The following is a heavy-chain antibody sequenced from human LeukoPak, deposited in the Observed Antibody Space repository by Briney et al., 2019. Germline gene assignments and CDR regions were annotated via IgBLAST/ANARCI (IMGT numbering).Heavy chain of an antibody. CDR2: INDSGRI. D-gene: IGHD1-7*01. CDR3: ARRWNYGRNYYIDV. Sequence: SETLSLTCAVYGGSFSNYYWSWIRQPPGKGLEWIGEINDSGRINYNPSLMSRVTVSVDRSKNQFSLRLTSVTATDTAVYYCARRWNYGRNYYIDVWGNGATVSVSS. V-gene: IGHV4-34*01. CDR1: GGSFSNYY. J-gene: IGHJ6*03.